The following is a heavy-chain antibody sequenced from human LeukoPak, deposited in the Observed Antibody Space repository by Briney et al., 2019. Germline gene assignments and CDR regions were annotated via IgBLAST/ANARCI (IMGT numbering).Heavy chain of an antibody. CDR1: GFTFSNYV. CDR3: AKDGYGVLDY. Sequence: PGGSLRLSCAAPGFTFSNYVMSWVRQAPGKGLEWVSDISGGGSSTHYADSVKGRFTISRENSQNTLYLQMNSLRAEDTAVYYCAKDGYGVLDYWGQGTLVTVSS. CDR2: ISGGGSST. D-gene: IGHD4-17*01. V-gene: IGHV3-23*01. J-gene: IGHJ4*02.